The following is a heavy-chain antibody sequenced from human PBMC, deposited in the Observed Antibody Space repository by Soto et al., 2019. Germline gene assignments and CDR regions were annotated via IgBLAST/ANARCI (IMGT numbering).Heavy chain of an antibody. CDR2: ISGSVGST. CDR1: GVTFSSFA. Sequence: EVQLLESGGGLVQPGGSLRLSCAASGVTFSSFAMSWVRQAPGKGLEWVSAISGSVGSTYYADSVKGQVTISRDNSNNTLYLQMNSLRAEDTAVYYCAKRGSSSWDYRGQGTLVTVSS. V-gene: IGHV3-23*01. D-gene: IGHD6-13*01. J-gene: IGHJ4*02. CDR3: AKRGSSSWDY.